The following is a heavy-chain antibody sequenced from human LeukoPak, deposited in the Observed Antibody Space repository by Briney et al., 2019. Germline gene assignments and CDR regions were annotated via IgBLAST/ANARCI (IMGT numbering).Heavy chain of an antibody. CDR2: IYYSGST. CDR1: GGSISSYY. Sequence: SETLSLTCTVSGGSISSYYWSWIRQPPGKGLEWIGYIYYSGSTNYNPSLKSRVTISVDTSKNQFSLKLSSVTAADTAVYYCARVTGYIVEDYFDYWGQGTLVTVSS. V-gene: IGHV4-59*01. J-gene: IGHJ4*02. D-gene: IGHD3-22*01. CDR3: ARVTGYIVEDYFDY.